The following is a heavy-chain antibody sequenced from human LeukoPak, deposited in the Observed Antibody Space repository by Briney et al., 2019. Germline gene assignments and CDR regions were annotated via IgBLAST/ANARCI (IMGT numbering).Heavy chain of an antibody. CDR1: GASISNFY. J-gene: IGHJ4*02. CDR2: IHTSGGT. CDR3: ARLGSYHDF. D-gene: IGHD1-26*01. V-gene: IGHV4-4*09. Sequence: PSETLSLTCTVSGASISNFYWSWIRQTPEKGLEWMGHIHTSGGTYYPSLKSRLTMSIDTSRNQLSLKLTSVTAADTGVYFCARLGSYHDFWGQEALVTISS.